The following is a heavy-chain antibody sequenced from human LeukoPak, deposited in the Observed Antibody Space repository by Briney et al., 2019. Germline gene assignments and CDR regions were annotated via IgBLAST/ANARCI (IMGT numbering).Heavy chain of an antibody. CDR1: GGSISSYY. J-gene: IGHJ3*02. D-gene: IGHD3-9*01. CDR3: ARARYVNSFYAFDI. V-gene: IGHV4-59*01. Sequence: SETLSLTCTVSGGSISSYYWSWIRLPPGKGLEWIGYLSKSGNTNYSPSLKSRVTIFGDTSKNQFFLKLSSVTAADTAVYYCARARYVNSFYAFDIWGQGTLVTVPS. CDR2: LSKSGNT.